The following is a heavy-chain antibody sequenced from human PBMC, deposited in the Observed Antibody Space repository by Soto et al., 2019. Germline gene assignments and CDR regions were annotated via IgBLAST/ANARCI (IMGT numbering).Heavy chain of an antibody. CDR3: ARDMQDYYDSSGSFNYYYYGMDV. J-gene: IGHJ6*02. V-gene: IGHV4-31*03. CDR2: IYYSGST. D-gene: IGHD3-22*01. CDR1: GGSISSGGYY. Sequence: PSETLSLTCTVSGGSISSGGYYWSWIRQHPGTGLEWIGYIYYSGSTYYNPSLKSRVTISVDTSKNQFSLKLSSVTAADTAVYYCARDMQDYYDSSGSFNYYYYGMDVWGQGTTVTVSS.